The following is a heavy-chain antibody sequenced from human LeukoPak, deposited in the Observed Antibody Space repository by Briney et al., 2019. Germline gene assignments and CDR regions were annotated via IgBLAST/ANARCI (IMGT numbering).Heavy chain of an antibody. J-gene: IGHJ2*01. CDR1: GYTFTGYY. V-gene: IGHV1-2*02. CDR2: INPNSGGT. Sequence: ASVKVSCKASGYTFTGYYMNWVRQAPGQGLEWMGWINPNSGGTNYAQKFQGRVTMTRDTSISTAYMELSSLRSEDTAVYYCAKDGYYDSSAYYYVRYFDLWGRGTLVTVSS. D-gene: IGHD3-22*01. CDR3: AKDGYYDSSAYYYVRYFDL.